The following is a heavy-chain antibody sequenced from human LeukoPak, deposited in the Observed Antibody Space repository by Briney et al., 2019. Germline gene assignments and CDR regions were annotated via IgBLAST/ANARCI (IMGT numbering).Heavy chain of an antibody. D-gene: IGHD7-27*01. Sequence: GGSLRLSCAASGFTFSSYAMSWVRQAPGKGLEWVSAISGSGGSTYYADSVKGRFTISRDNAKNSLYLQMNSLRAEDTAVYYCARDVGWGSSYFDYWGQGTLVTVSS. J-gene: IGHJ4*02. CDR1: GFTFSSYA. V-gene: IGHV3-23*01. CDR3: ARDVGWGSSYFDY. CDR2: ISGSGGST.